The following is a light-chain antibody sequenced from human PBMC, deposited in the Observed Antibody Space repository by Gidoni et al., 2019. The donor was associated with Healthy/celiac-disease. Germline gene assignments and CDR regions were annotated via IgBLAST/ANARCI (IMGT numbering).Light chain of an antibody. CDR2: AAS. Sequence: DIQMTQSPSSLSASVGDRVTIPCRASQSISSYLNWYQQKPGKAPKLLIYAASSLQSGVPSRFSGSGSGTEFTLTISSLQPEDFATYYCQQSYSTPRTFGGGTKVEIK. V-gene: IGKV1-39*01. CDR3: QQSYSTPRT. J-gene: IGKJ4*01. CDR1: QSISSY.